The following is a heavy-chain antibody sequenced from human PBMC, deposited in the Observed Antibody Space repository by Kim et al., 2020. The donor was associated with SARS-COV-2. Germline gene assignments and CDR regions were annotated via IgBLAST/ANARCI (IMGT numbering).Heavy chain of an antibody. CDR2: GSNK. Sequence: GSNKYAADSMKGRFTISRDNSKNTLYLQMNSLRAEDTAVYYCASSSGSDPWGQGTLVTVSS. V-gene: IGHV3-30-3*01. D-gene: IGHD3-22*01. CDR3: ASSSGSDP. J-gene: IGHJ5*02.